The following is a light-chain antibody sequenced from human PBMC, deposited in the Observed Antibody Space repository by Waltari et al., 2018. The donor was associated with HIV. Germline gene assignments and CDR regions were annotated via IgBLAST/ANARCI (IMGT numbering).Light chain of an antibody. CDR3: QSFDRLSALPI. J-gene: IGLJ2*01. CDR1: SSYIGRKT. CDR2: TNT. Sequence: QSVLTQPPSASGTPGQMVTISCSGGSSYIGRKTVDWYQQVPGTGPRLIISTNTNRPSGVPDRFAASKSGTSASLAILGLQAEDEADYYCQSFDRLSALPIFGGGTRLTV. V-gene: IGLV1-44*01.